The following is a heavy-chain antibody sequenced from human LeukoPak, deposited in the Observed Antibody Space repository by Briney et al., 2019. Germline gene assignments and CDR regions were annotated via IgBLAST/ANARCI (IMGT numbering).Heavy chain of an antibody. D-gene: IGHD3-10*01. Sequence: GGSLRLSCAASGFTFSSHAMSWVRQAPGKGLEWVSAISGSGGSTYYADSVKGRFTISRDNSKNTLYLQMNSLRAEDTAVYYCASTSLPGLLWFGELLLAGGDDYWGQGTLVTVSS. CDR1: GFTFSSHA. V-gene: IGHV3-23*01. CDR3: ASTSLPGLLWFGELLLAGGDDY. CDR2: ISGSGGST. J-gene: IGHJ4*02.